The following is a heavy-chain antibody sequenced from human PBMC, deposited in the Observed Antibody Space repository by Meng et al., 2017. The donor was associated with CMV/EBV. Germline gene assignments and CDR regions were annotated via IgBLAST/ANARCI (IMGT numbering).Heavy chain of an antibody. CDR2: NKRSGGST. CDR3: ARSELWFGELLDY. V-gene: IGHV1-46*01. CDR1: GYTLTSYY. J-gene: IGHJ4*02. Sequence: KEPGYTLTSYYRRWERQAPGKGLERMGRNKRSGGSTSYAQKFQGSVTMTRDTSTSTVYMELSSLRSEDTAVYYCARSELWFGELLDYWGQGTLVTVSS. D-gene: IGHD3-10*01.